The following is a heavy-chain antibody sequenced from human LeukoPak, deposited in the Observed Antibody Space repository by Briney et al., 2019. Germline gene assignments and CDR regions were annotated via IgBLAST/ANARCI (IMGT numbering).Heavy chain of an antibody. CDR3: ASCPWFGEDVGY. D-gene: IGHD3-10*01. CDR1: GGSISSSNW. V-gene: IGHV4-4*02. J-gene: IGHJ4*02. Sequence: PSGTLSLTCAVSGGSISSSNWWSWVRQPPGKGLEWIGEIYHSGSTYYNPSLKSRVTISVDTSKNQFSLKLSSVTAADTAVYYCASCPWFGEDVGYWGQGTLVTVSS. CDR2: IYHSGST.